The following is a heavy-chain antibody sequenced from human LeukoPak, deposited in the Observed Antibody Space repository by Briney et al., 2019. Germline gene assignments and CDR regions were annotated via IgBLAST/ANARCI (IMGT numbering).Heavy chain of an antibody. CDR2: IYYSGST. CDR1: GGSISSYY. Sequence: KPSETLSLTCTVSGGSISSYYWSWIRQPPGKGLEWIGYIYYSGSTNYNPSLKSRVTISVDTSKNQFSLKLSSVTAADTAVYYCARQGIAAAVDYFDYWGQGTVVTVSS. V-gene: IGHV4-59*08. J-gene: IGHJ4*02. CDR3: ARQGIAAAVDYFDY. D-gene: IGHD6-13*01.